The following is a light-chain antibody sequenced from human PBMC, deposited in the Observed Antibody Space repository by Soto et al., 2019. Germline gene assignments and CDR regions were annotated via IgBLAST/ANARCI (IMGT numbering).Light chain of an antibody. V-gene: IGKV1-5*01. Sequence: DIQMTQSPSTLSASVGDRVTITCRASQSISSWLAWYQQKPGKAPKLLIYDASTLQSGVPSRFSGSGSGTESTLTISSLQPDDFATYYCQQYDIYSPTFGQGTKVEIK. CDR2: DAS. J-gene: IGKJ1*01. CDR3: QQYDIYSPT. CDR1: QSISSW.